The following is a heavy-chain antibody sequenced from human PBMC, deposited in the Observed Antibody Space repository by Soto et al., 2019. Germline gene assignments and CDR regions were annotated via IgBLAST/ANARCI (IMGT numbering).Heavy chain of an antibody. J-gene: IGHJ4*02. D-gene: IGHD6-13*01. CDR2: ISSSSSYI. CDR1: GFTFSSYS. V-gene: IGHV3-21*01. CDR3: ARDKGRGSSSWPTPDDY. Sequence: PGGSLRLSCAASGFTFSSYSMNWVRQAPGKGLEWVSSISSSSSYIYYADSVKGRFTISRDNSKNTLYLQMNSLRAEDTAVYYCARDKGRGSSSWPTPDDYWGQGTLVTVSS.